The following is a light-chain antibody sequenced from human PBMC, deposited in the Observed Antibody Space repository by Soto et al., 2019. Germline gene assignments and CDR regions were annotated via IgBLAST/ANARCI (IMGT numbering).Light chain of an antibody. Sequence: QSALTQPRSVSGSPGQSVTISCTGTSSDVGAYKYVSWYQQHPGKAPKRMIYDVSERPSGVPDRFSGSKSGYMASLTISGLQAADEADYYCCSYTGSYTVIFGGGTKLTVL. CDR1: SSDVGAYKY. CDR2: DVS. CDR3: CSYTGSYTVI. J-gene: IGLJ2*01. V-gene: IGLV2-11*01.